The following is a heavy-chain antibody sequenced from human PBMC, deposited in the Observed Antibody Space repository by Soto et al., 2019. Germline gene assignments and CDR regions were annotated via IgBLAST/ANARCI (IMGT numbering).Heavy chain of an antibody. CDR3: VKAYDFWSGSYGMDV. J-gene: IGHJ6*02. V-gene: IGHV3-64D*06. CDR2: ISSNGGST. Sequence: GGSLRLSCSASGFTFSSYAMHWVRQAPGKGLEYVSAISSNGGSTYYADSVKGRFTISRDNSKNTLYLQMSSLRAEDTAVYYCVKAYDFWSGSYGMDVWGQGTTVTVSS. D-gene: IGHD3-3*01. CDR1: GFTFSSYA.